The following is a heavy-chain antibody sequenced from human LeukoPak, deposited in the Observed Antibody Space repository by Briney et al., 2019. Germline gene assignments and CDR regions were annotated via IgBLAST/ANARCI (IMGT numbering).Heavy chain of an antibody. V-gene: IGHV3-23*01. Sequence: PGGSLRLSCAASGFTFSNYAMSWVRQAPWKGLEWVSAITGSGNSTFYADSVKGRFSVSRDNSKNTPYLQMNSLRAGDTAVYYCAKRRSGWYFIGYWGQGTLVTVSS. CDR3: AKRRSGWYFIGY. J-gene: IGHJ4*02. CDR2: ITGSGNST. D-gene: IGHD6-19*01. CDR1: GFTFSNYA.